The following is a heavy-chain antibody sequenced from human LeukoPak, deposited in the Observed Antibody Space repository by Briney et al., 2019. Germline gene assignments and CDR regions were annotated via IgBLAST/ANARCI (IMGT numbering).Heavy chain of an antibody. V-gene: IGHV4-59*01. CDR1: GGSISSYY. J-gene: IGHJ6*02. CDR3: ARDRYDGSRAMPYGMDV. CDR2: IYYSGST. Sequence: KASETLSLTCTVSGGSISSYYWSWIRQPPGKGLEWIGYIYYSGSTNYNPSLKSRVTISVDTSKNQFSLKLSSVTAADTAVYYCARDRYDGSRAMPYGMDVWGQGTTITVSS. D-gene: IGHD2-2*01.